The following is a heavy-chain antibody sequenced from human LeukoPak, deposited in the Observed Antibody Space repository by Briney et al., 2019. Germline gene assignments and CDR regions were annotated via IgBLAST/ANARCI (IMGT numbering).Heavy chain of an antibody. CDR2: ISDSGST. D-gene: IGHD6-13*01. Sequence: KASETLSLTCSVSGVSIRSYYWSWIRQFPGKGLEWIGYISDSGSTNYNPSLKSRVSISRDTSKNQFSLRLTSVTAADTAVYFCAKRGYSSSWSSWGHGNLVTVSS. J-gene: IGHJ5*01. CDR1: GVSIRSYY. V-gene: IGHV4-59*01. CDR3: AKRGYSSSWSS.